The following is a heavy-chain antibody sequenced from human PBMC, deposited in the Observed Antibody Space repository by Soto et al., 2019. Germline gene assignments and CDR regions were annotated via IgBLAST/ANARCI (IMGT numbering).Heavy chain of an antibody. J-gene: IGHJ6*02. D-gene: IGHD3-10*01. Sequence: GASVKVSCKASGGTFSSYAISWVRQAPGQGLERMGGIIPIFGTANYAQKFQGRVTITADESTSTAYMELSSPRSEDTAVYYCARDRALSKYYDGSGSYRLTTGRYVLDFSGQGSSVIV. CDR3: ARDRALSKYYDGSGSYRLTTGRYVLDF. CDR1: GGTFSSYA. V-gene: IGHV1-69*13. CDR2: IIPIFGTA.